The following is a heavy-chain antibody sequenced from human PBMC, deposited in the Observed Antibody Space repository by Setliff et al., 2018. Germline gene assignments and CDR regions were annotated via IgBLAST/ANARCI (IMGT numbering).Heavy chain of an antibody. CDR1: GFTFVNYW. CDR3: ATGGGQYYDR. CDR2: VNSDGSST. V-gene: IGHV3-74*01. D-gene: IGHD3-16*01. Sequence: PGGSLRLSCAAYGFTFVNYWMHWVRQAPGKGLVWVSRVNSDGSSTIYADSVKGRFTISRDNAENTLYLQMNSLRPDDTALYYCATGGGQYYDRWGRGTLVTVSS. J-gene: IGHJ2*01.